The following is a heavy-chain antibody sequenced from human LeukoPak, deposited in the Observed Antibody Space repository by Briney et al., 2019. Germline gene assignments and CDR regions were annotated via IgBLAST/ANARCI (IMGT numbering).Heavy chain of an antibody. Sequence: GGSLRLSCAASGFTFSSYWMSWVRQAPGKGLEWVANIKQDGSEKYYVDSVKGRFTISRDNAKNSLYLQMNSLRAEDTAVYYCARAEAVAGLYYFDYWGQGTLATVSS. V-gene: IGHV3-7*01. CDR1: GFTFSSYW. CDR2: IKQDGSEK. CDR3: ARAEAVAGLYYFDY. D-gene: IGHD6-19*01. J-gene: IGHJ4*02.